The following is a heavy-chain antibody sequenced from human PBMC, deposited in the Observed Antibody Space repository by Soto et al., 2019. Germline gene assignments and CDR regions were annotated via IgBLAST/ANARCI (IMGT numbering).Heavy chain of an antibody. CDR3: ARDRRDQLLFVDYYYGMDV. J-gene: IGHJ6*02. D-gene: IGHD2-2*01. CDR1: GFTFSSYS. CDR2: ISSSSSYI. Sequence: GGSLRLSCAASGFTFSSYSMNWVRQAPGKGLEWVSSISSSSSYIYYADSVKGRFTISRDNAKNSLYLQMNRLRAEDTAVYYCARDRRDQLLFVDYYYGMDVWGQGTTVTVSS. V-gene: IGHV3-21*01.